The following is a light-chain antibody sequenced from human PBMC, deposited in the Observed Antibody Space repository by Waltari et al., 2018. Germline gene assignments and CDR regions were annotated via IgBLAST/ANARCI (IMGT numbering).Light chain of an antibody. V-gene: IGLV1-40*01. J-gene: IGLJ2*01. CDR2: GTS. Sequence: QSVLAQPPSVSGTPGQRVTISCTGSSSNIGAYDVHWYQQLPGTAPKLLIYGTSSRPSGVPDRFSCSKSVTSASLVIAGLQVEDEADYYCQTYDRSLSASVFGGGTKLTVL. CDR1: SSNIGAYD. CDR3: QTYDRSLSASV.